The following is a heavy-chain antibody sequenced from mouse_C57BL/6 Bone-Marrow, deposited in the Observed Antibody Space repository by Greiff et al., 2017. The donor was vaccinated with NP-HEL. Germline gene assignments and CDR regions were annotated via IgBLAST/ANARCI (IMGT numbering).Heavy chain of an antibody. Sequence: EVQGVESGGGLVKPGGSLKLSCAASGFTFSSYAMSWVRQTPEKRLEWVATISDGGSYTYYPDNVTGRFTISRDNAKNNLYLQMSHLKSEDTAMYYCARDQDGSSYYWYFDVWGTGTTVTVSS. J-gene: IGHJ1*03. CDR3: ARDQDGSSYYWYFDV. CDR2: ISDGGSYT. CDR1: GFTFSSYA. D-gene: IGHD1-1*01. V-gene: IGHV5-4*01.